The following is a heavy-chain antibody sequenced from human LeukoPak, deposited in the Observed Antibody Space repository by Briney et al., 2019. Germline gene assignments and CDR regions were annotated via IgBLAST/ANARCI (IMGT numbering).Heavy chain of an antibody. CDR2: INYSGST. CDR3: ARGGMATITWDDWFDP. CDR1: GGSISSHY. J-gene: IGHJ5*02. D-gene: IGHD5-24*01. V-gene: IGHV4-59*11. Sequence: PSETLSLTCTVSGGSISSHYWSWIRQPPGKGLEWIGYINYSGSTNYNPSLKSRVTISVDTSKNQFSLKLSSVTAADTAVYYCARGGMATITWDDWFDPWGQGTLVTVSS.